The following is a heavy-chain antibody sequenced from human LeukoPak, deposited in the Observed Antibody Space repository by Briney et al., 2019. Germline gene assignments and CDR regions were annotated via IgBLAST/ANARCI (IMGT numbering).Heavy chain of an antibody. V-gene: IGHV3-64*01. CDR2: ISSNGGST. Sequence: GGSLRLSCAVSGFTFTDYWMNWARQAPGKGLEYVSAISSNGGSTYYANSVKGRFTISRDNSKNTLYLQMGSLRAEDMAVYYCARVYSSSWYSAFDIWGQGTMVTVSS. CDR3: ARVYSSSWYSAFDI. D-gene: IGHD6-13*01. CDR1: GFTFTDYW. J-gene: IGHJ3*02.